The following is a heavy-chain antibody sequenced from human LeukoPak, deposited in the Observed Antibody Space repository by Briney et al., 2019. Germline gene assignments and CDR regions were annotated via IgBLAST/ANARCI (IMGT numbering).Heavy chain of an antibody. V-gene: IGHV4-59*01. CDR1: GGSISSYY. CDR3: ARDRRFKWSYYGMDV. CDR2: IYYSGST. Sequence: PSETLSLTCTVSGGSISSYYWSWIRQPPGKGLEWIGYIYYSGSTNYNPSLKSRVTISVDTSKNQFSLKLSSVTAADTAVYYCARDRRFKWSYYGMDVWGQGTTVTVSS. J-gene: IGHJ6*02. D-gene: IGHD2-15*01.